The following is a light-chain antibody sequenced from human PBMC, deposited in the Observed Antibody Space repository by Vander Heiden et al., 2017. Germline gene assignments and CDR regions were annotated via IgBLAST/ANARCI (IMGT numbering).Light chain of an antibody. Sequence: QSALPQPRSVSGSPGQSVTISCTGTSSDVGGYNYVAWYQQHPGKAPKLMIYDVSKRPSGVPDRFSGSKSGNTASLTISGLQAEEEADYYCCSYAGSYTLVFGGGTKRTVL. CDR2: DVS. J-gene: IGLJ3*02. V-gene: IGLV2-11*01. CDR1: SSDVGGYNY. CDR3: CSYAGSYTLV.